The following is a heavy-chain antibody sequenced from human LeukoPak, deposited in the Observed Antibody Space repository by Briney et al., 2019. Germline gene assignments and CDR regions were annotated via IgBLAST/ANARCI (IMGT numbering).Heavy chain of an antibody. J-gene: IGHJ6*02. V-gene: IGHV3-33*01. CDR2: IWYDGSNK. CDR3: ARDQENYYSSGSYYSYYYYGMDV. CDR1: GFTFSSYG. Sequence: GRSLRLSCAASGFTFSSYGMHWVRQAPGKGLEWVAVIWYDGSNKYYADSVKGRFTISRDNSKNTLYLQMNSLRAEDTAVYYCARDQENYYSSGSYYSYYYYGMDVWGQGTTVTVSS. D-gene: IGHD3-10*01.